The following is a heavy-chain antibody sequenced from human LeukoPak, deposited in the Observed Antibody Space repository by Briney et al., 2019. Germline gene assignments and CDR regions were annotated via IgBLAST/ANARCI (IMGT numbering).Heavy chain of an antibody. CDR2: INPNSGGT. D-gene: IGHD3-10*01. CDR1: GYTFTGYY. CDR3: ATSFDRKGSFYRWFDP. Sequence: GASVKVSCKASGYTFTGYYMHWVRQAPGQGLEWMGWINPNSGGTNYAQKFQGRVTMTRDTSISTAYMELSGLRSDDSALYYCATSFDRKGSFYRWFDPWGQGTLVTVSS. J-gene: IGHJ5*02. V-gene: IGHV1-2*02.